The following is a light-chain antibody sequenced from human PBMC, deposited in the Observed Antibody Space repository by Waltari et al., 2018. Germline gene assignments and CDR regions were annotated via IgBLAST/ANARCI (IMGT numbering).Light chain of an antibody. CDR3: QQSYSTPPT. Sequence: DIQMTQSPSSLSASVGDRVTITCRASQSISNYLIWYRQKPGKAPKLLIYAASSLQSGVPSRFSGSGSGTDFTLTISSLQPEDFTTYYCQQSYSTPPTFGQGTKVEIK. CDR2: AAS. V-gene: IGKV1-39*01. J-gene: IGKJ1*01. CDR1: QSISNY.